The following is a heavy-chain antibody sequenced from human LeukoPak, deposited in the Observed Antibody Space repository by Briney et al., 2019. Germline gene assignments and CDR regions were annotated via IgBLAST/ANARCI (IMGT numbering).Heavy chain of an antibody. CDR2: INSDGSST. D-gene: IGHD3-10*01. CDR1: GFTFSSYW. V-gene: IGHV3-74*01. Sequence: GGSLRLSCAASGFTFSSYWMHWVRQAPGKGLLWVSRINSDGSSTSYADSVKGRFTISRDNAKNTLYLQMNSLRAEDTAVYYCAKAHSLLWFGEFDYWGQGTLVTVSS. J-gene: IGHJ4*02. CDR3: AKAHSLLWFGEFDY.